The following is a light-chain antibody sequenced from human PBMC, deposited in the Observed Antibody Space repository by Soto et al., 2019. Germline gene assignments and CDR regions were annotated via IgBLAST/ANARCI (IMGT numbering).Light chain of an antibody. CDR1: NIGSRS. Sequence: SYELTQPPSVSVAPRQTATITCGGNNIGSRSVHWYQQKSGQAPVLVVFDDSVRSSGIPERISGYNSGNTATLTISGVEAGDEADYYCQVWDTTSDHWMFGGGTKLTVL. V-gene: IGLV3-21*02. J-gene: IGLJ3*02. CDR3: QVWDTTSDHWM. CDR2: DDS.